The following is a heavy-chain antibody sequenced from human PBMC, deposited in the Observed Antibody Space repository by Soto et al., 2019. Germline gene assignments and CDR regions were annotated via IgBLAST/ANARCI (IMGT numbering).Heavy chain of an antibody. D-gene: IGHD1-1*01. CDR1: GFSFRTYC. CDR2: ISPK. CDR3: ARDDAFANENAFDL. V-gene: IGHV3-33*01. Sequence: GGSLRLSCAVSGFSFRTYCFHWVRQPPGKGLQWVAVISPKGHSDSVEGRFTISRDNSKDTLYLQMNNLRAEDTAVYYCARDDAFANENAFDLCGQGTKVTLSS. J-gene: IGHJ3*01.